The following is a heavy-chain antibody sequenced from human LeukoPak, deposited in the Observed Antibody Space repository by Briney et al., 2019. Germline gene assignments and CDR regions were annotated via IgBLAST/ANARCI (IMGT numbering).Heavy chain of an antibody. CDR3: ALSHCSGGSCFNLGGGLEFDP. D-gene: IGHD2-15*01. Sequence: SVKVSCMASGGTFSSYAISWVRQAPGQGLERMGGIIPIFGTANYAQKFQGRVTITTDESTSTAYMELSSLRSEDTAVYYCALSHCSGGSCFNLGGGLEFDPWGQGTLVTVSS. CDR2: IIPIFGTA. V-gene: IGHV1-69*05. CDR1: GGTFSSYA. J-gene: IGHJ5*02.